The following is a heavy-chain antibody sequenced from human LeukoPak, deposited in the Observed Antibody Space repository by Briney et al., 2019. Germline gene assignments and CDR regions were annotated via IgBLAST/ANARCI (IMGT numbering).Heavy chain of an antibody. V-gene: IGHV1-2*04. CDR1: GYTFTGYY. J-gene: IGHJ4*02. CDR2: INPNSGGT. Sequence: GASVKVSCKASGYTFTGYYMHWVRQAPGQGLEWMGWINPNSGGTNCAQKFQGWVTMTRDTSISTAYMELSRLRSDDTAVYYCARGWLWFGKGTSYYFDYWGQGTLVTVSS. D-gene: IGHD3-10*01. CDR3: ARGWLWFGKGTSYYFDY.